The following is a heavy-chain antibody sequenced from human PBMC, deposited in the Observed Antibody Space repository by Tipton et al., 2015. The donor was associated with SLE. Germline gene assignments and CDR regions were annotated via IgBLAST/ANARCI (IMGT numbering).Heavy chain of an antibody. V-gene: IGHV4-39*07. J-gene: IGHJ6*03. Sequence: TLSLTCTVSGGSISSGSYYWGWIRQPPGKGLEWIGSIYYSGSTYYNPSLKSRVTISVDTSKNQFSLKLSSVTAADTAVYYCARGHKGYSSSWYYYYYYMDVWGKGTTVTVSS. CDR2: IYYSGST. CDR1: GGSISSGSYY. D-gene: IGHD6-13*01. CDR3: ARGHKGYSSSWYYYYYYMDV.